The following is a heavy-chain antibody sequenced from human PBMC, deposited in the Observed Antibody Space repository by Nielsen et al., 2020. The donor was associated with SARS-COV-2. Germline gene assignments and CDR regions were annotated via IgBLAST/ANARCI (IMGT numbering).Heavy chain of an antibody. V-gene: IGHV3-23*01. D-gene: IGHD6-13*01. CDR1: GFTFSSYA. J-gene: IGHJ6*02. Sequence: GGSLRLSCAASGFTFSSYAMSWVRQAPGKGLEWVSAISGSGGSTYYADSVKGRFTISRDNSKNTLYLQMNSLRAEDTAVYYCAKDYSNFGYYYGMDVWGQGTTVTVSS. CDR3: AKDYSNFGYYYGMDV. CDR2: ISGSGGST.